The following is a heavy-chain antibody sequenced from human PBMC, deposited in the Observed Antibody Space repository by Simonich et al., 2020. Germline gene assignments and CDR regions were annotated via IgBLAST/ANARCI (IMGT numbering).Heavy chain of an antibody. CDR1: GFTFSSYS. J-gene: IGHJ6*02. Sequence: EVQLVESGGGLVKPGGSLRLSCAASGFTFSSYSMNWVRQAPGKGLEWVSSISSSSSYIYYAESVKGRFPISRDTAKNSLSLQMNSLRAEDTAVYYCARWIAVAGTGAYGMDVWGQGTTVTVSS. D-gene: IGHD6-19*01. V-gene: IGHV3-21*01. CDR3: ARWIAVAGTGAYGMDV. CDR2: ISSSSSYI.